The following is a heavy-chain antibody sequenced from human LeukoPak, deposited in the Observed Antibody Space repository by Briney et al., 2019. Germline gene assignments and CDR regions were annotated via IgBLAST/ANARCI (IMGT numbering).Heavy chain of an antibody. CDR3: ARGYGSSFDY. CDR1: GYTFTDYY. CDR2: INPTSGGT. J-gene: IGHJ4*02. Sequence: ASVKVSCKASGYTFTDYYMHWVRQAPGQGLEWVGWINPTSGGTNYAQKFQGRVTMTRDTSISTAYMELSRLTSDDTAVYYCARGYGSSFDYWGQGALVTVSS. V-gene: IGHV1-2*02. D-gene: IGHD6-13*01.